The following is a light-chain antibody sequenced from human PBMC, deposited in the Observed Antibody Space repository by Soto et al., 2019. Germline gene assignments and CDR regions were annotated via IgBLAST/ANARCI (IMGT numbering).Light chain of an antibody. V-gene: IGKV1-6*01. J-gene: IGKJ1*01. CDR3: LQDFNCPWT. Sequence: AIQVTQSPSSLSASVGARVTITCRASQNIRSDLGWYQQKPEKAPNLLIFATSTLHSGVPSRFSGTGSGTDFTLTISSLQPEDCATCYCLQDFNCPWTFGQGTKVDIK. CDR1: QNIRSD. CDR2: ATS.